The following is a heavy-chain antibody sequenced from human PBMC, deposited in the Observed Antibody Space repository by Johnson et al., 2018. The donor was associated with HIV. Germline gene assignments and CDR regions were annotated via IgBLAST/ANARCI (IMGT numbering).Heavy chain of an antibody. CDR3: ARAVARGQWLANGYI. Sequence: VQLVESGGGLIQPGGSLRLSCAASGFTFDDYAMHWVRQAPGKGLEWVSGISWNSGSIGYADSVKGRFTISRDNAKNSLYLQMNSLRAEEPALYYCARAVARGQWLANGYIWGQGTMVTVSS. D-gene: IGHD6-19*01. CDR1: GFTFDDYA. J-gene: IGHJ3*02. CDR2: ISWNSGSI. V-gene: IGHV3-9*01.